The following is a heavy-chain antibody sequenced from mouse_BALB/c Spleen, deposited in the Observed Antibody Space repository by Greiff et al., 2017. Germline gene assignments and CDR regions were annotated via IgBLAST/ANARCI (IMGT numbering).Heavy chain of an antibody. CDR2: IDTSDSYT. D-gene: IGHD4-1*01. Sequence: VQLQQPGAELVMPGASVKMSCKASGYTFTDYWMHWVKQRPGQGLEWIGAIDTSDSYTSYNQKFKGKATLTVDESSSTAYMQLSSLTSEDSAVYYCARWEGLYAMDYWGQGTSVTVSS. J-gene: IGHJ4*01. CDR3: ARWEGLYAMDY. V-gene: IGHV1-69*01. CDR1: GYTFTDYW.